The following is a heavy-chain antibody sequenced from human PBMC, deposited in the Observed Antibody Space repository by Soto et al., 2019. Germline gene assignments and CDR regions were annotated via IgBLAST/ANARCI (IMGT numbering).Heavy chain of an antibody. CDR1: GYIFTDFG. J-gene: IGHJ4*02. CDR2: IISVNDKT. Sequence: ASVKVSCKASGYIFTDFGIHWVRQASGQRLEWLGWIISVNDKTLYSPKFQGRLAITRDTSANTAYMDLYSLRSEDSAVYYCATGRRSCNGRNYYTHFDFWGQGTLVTVSS. V-gene: IGHV1-3*01. CDR3: ATGRRSCNGRNYYTHFDF. D-gene: IGHD2-2*02.